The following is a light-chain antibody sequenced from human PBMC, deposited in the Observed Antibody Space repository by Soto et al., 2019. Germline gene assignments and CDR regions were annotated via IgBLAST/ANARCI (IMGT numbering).Light chain of an antibody. CDR3: SSYTTSNTRQIV. CDR1: SSDVGGYNY. Sequence: QSALTHPASVXGVPGQAITISCTGTSSDVGGYNYVSWYQQHPGKAPKFMIYDVSNRPSGVSNRFSGSKSGNTASLTISGLQAEDEADYYCSSYTTSNTRQIVFGTGTKVTV. V-gene: IGLV2-14*01. J-gene: IGLJ1*01. CDR2: DVS.